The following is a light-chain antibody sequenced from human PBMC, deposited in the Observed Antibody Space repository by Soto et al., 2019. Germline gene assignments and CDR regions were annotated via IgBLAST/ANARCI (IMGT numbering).Light chain of an antibody. Sequence: IQVTQSPSTLPTSGGDTGTITGRASQSISNWLAWYQQKPGTAPKVLIYHASNLQSGVPSRFSGSGSGTEFSLIISSLQSDDFAAYYCQQYKTSLLTFGGGTKVDIK. CDR2: HAS. CDR1: QSISNW. CDR3: QQYKTSLLT. V-gene: IGKV1-5*01. J-gene: IGKJ4*01.